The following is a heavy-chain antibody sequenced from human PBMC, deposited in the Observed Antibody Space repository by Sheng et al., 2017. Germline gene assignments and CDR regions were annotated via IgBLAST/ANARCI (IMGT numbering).Heavy chain of an antibody. CDR1: GGSFSGYY. CDR3: ARDAGRYYYGDYSGYFDL. D-gene: IGHD4-17*01. Sequence: QVQLQQWGAGLLKPSETLSLTCAVYGGSFSGYYWSWIRQPPGKGLEWIGEINHSGSTNYNPSLKSRVTISVDTSKNQFSLKLSSVTAADTAVYYCARDAGRYYYGDYSGYFDLWGRGTLVTVSS. CDR2: INHSGST. V-gene: IGHV4-34*01. J-gene: IGHJ2*01.